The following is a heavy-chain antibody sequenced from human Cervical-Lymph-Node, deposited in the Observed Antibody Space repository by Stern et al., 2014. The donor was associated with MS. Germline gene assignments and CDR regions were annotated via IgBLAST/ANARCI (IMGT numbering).Heavy chain of an antibody. CDR1: GYTFTGYY. Sequence: VQLVESGAEVKKPGASVKVSCKASGYTFTGYYMHWGRQAPGQGLEWMGWINPNRGGTNYAQKFQGRVTMTRDTSISTAYMELSRLRSDDTAVYYCARWTPHSSGYFDLWGRGTLVTVSS. CDR3: ARWTPHSSGYFDL. CDR2: INPNRGGT. V-gene: IGHV1-2*02. J-gene: IGHJ2*01. D-gene: IGHD3-10*01.